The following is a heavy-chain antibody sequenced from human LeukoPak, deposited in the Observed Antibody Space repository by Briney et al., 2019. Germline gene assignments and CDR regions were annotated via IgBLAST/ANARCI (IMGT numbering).Heavy chain of an antibody. CDR1: GGTFSSYA. J-gene: IGHJ4*02. CDR3: ASTTRGCQFDY. V-gene: IGHV1-69*05. Sequence: GASVKVSCKASGGTFSSYAISWVRQAPGQGLEWMGGIIPIFGTANYAQKFQGRVTITTDESTSTAYMELSSLRSEDTAVYYCASTTRGCQFDYWGQGTLVTVSS. D-gene: IGHD1-1*01. CDR2: IIPIFGTA.